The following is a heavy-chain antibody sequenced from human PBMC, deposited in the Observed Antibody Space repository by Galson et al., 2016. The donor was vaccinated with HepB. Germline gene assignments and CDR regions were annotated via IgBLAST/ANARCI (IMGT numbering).Heavy chain of an antibody. Sequence: SETLSLTCVVSGASISSNWWSWVRQPPGKGLEWIGETYHSGSTYLNPSLNSRVAISIDRSKNHFSLSLNSVTAADTAVYYCARHIIVTGTRGLDFWGQGILVTVSS. CDR1: GASISSNW. CDR2: TYHSGST. D-gene: IGHD1-7*01. CDR3: ARHIIVTGTRGLDF. J-gene: IGHJ4*02. V-gene: IGHV4-4*02.